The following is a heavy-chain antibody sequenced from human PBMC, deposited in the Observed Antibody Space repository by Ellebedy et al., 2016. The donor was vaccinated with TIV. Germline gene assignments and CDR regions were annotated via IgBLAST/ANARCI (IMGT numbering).Heavy chain of an antibody. CDR1: GFTFTSYG. CDR2: ISYDGSNE. CDR3: AKGPSAVYYDILTGYYPGGYFDY. V-gene: IGHV3-30*18. J-gene: IGHJ4*02. Sequence: GESLKISXAASGFTFTSYGMHWVRQAPGKGLEWVAVISYDGSNEYYADSVKGRFTISRDNSKNTLYLQMNSLRAEDTAVYYCAKGPSAVYYDILTGYYPGGYFDYWGQGTLVTVSS. D-gene: IGHD3-9*01.